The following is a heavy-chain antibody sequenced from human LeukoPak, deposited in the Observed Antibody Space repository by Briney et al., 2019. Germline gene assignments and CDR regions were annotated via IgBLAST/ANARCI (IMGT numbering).Heavy chain of an antibody. CDR3: AREAYYYDSSGYYHYWYFDL. V-gene: IGHV3-30-3*01. Sequence: GGSLRLSCAASGFTFSSYAMHWVRQAPGKGLEWVAVISYDGSKKYYADSVKGRFTISRDNSKNTLYLQMNSLRAEDTAVYYCAREAYYYDSSGYYHYWYFDLWGRGTLVTVSS. J-gene: IGHJ2*01. D-gene: IGHD3-22*01. CDR2: ISYDGSKK. CDR1: GFTFSSYA.